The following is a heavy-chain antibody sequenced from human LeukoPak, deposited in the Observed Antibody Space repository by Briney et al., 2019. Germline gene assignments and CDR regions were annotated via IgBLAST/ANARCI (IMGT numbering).Heavy chain of an antibody. CDR3: ARGPEGGYDAFDI. D-gene: IGHD3-16*01. CDR1: GYTFTSYY. CDR2: INPSGGST. Sequence: ALVKVSCKASGYTFTSYYMHWVRQAPGQGLEWMGIINPSGGSTRYAQKFQGRVTMTRDTSTSTVYMELSSLRSEDTAVYYCARGPEGGYDAFDIWGQGTMVTVSS. J-gene: IGHJ3*02. V-gene: IGHV1-46*01.